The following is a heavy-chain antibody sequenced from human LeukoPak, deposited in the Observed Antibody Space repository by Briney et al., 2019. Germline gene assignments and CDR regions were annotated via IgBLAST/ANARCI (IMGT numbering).Heavy chain of an antibody. V-gene: IGHV3-7*01. CDR2: IKQGGSEK. CDR1: GFTFTSYA. Sequence: GGSLRLSCAASGFTFTSYAMTWVRQAPGKGLEWVANIKQGGSEKYYVDSVKGRFTISRDNAKNALYLQMNSLRAEDTAVYYCATTLGSYFEGAAFDIWGQGTMVTVSS. D-gene: IGHD1-26*01. J-gene: IGHJ3*02. CDR3: ATTLGSYFEGAAFDI.